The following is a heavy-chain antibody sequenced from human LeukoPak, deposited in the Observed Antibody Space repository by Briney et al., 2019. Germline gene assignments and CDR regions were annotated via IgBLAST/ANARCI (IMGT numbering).Heavy chain of an antibody. D-gene: IGHD2-2*02. V-gene: IGHV1-8*03. Sequence: ASVKVSCKASGYTFTSYDINWVRQATGHGLEWMGWMNPNSGNTGYSQKFQGRVTFTRDTSINTAYMELSSLRSEDTAVYFCARATAMAGYCNNTICYKPFDIWGQGTMVTVSS. J-gene: IGHJ3*02. CDR2: MNPNSGNT. CDR1: GYTFTSYD. CDR3: ARATAMAGYCNNTICYKPFDI.